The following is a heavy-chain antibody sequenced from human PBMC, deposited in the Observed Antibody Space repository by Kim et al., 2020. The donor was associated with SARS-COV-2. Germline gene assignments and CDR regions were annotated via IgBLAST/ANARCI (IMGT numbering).Heavy chain of an antibody. CDR1: GYTFTSYG. Sequence: ASVKVSCKASGYTFTSYGISWVRQAPGQGLEWMGWISAYNGNTNYAQKLQGRVTMTTDTSTSTAYMELRSLRSDDTAVYYCARGLLRWYPRTPFDYWGQGTLVTVSS. V-gene: IGHV1-18*01. D-gene: IGHD4-17*01. CDR2: ISAYNGNT. J-gene: IGHJ4*02. CDR3: ARGLLRWYPRTPFDY.